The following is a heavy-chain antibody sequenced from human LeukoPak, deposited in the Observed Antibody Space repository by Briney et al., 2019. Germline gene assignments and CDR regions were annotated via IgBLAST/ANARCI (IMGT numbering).Heavy chain of an antibody. V-gene: IGHV1-46*01. J-gene: IGHJ5*02. Sequence: GASVKVSCKASGYTFTSYYMHWVRQAPGQGLEWMGLINLSGGSTSYAQKFQGRVTITRDMSTSTVYMEMSSLRSEDTAVYYCARDALSSGGSCYSCTGWFDPWGQGTLVTVSS. D-gene: IGHD2-15*01. CDR2: INLSGGST. CDR3: ARDALSSGGSCYSCTGWFDP. CDR1: GYTFTSYY.